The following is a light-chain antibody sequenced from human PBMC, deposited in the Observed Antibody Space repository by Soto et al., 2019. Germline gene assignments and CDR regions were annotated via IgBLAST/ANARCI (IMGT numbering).Light chain of an antibody. CDR1: QSVSSN. J-gene: IGKJ5*01. Sequence: EIVLTQSPATLSLSPGERATLSCRASQSVSSNLAWYQQKPGQAPRLLIYGASTRATGIPARFSGSGPGTEFTLTISILHSEDFATYYCQQHGQWPITCGQGTRLAIK. CDR3: QQHGQWPIT. CDR2: GAS. V-gene: IGKV3-15*01.